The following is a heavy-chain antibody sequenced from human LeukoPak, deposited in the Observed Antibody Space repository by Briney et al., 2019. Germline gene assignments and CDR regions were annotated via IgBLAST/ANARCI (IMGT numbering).Heavy chain of an antibody. J-gene: IGHJ4*02. CDR1: GGSISSSSYY. CDR3: ARTTTTGTYYFDY. D-gene: IGHD1-1*01. CDR2: IYYSGST. V-gene: IGHV4-39*07. Sequence: SETLSLTCTVSGGSISSSSYYWGWIRQPPGKGLEWIGSIYYSGSTYYNPSLKSRVTISVDTSKNQFSLKLSSVSAADTAVYYCARTTTTGTYYFDYWGQGTLVTVSS.